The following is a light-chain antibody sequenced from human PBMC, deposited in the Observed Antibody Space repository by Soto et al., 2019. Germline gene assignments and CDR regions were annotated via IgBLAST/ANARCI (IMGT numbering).Light chain of an antibody. CDR3: CSYAGSSTPRV. Sequence: QSALTQPASVSGSPGQSITISCTGTSSDVGSYNLVSWYQQHQGKAPKLMIYEVSKRPSGVSNRFSGSKSGNTASLTISGLQAEDEADYYCCSYAGSSTPRVFGGGTKLTVL. V-gene: IGLV2-23*02. J-gene: IGLJ2*01. CDR2: EVS. CDR1: SSDVGSYNL.